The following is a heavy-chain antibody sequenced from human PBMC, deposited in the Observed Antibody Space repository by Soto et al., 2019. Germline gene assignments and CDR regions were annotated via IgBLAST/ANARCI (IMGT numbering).Heavy chain of an antibody. CDR2: IYSAGNT. D-gene: IGHD5-12*01. Sequence: PGGSLRLSCAASGFTISRNYMSWVRQAPGKGLEWVSVIYSAGNTYYADSVKGRFSISRDNSKNTVYLQMNSLRVEDTAVYYCARGRDGYNFLYEPTWGQGTLVTVYS. J-gene: IGHJ4*02. V-gene: IGHV3-53*01. CDR1: GFTISRNY. CDR3: ARGRDGYNFLYEPT.